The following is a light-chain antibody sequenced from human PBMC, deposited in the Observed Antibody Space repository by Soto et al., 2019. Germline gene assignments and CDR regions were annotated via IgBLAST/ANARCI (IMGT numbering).Light chain of an antibody. CDR3: QQYNNWPPWT. Sequence: EIVMTQSPATLSVSPGERATLSCRASQSVSSNLAWYQQTPGQAPRLLIYGASTRATGVPARFSGSGSGTQFALTISSLQSEDLAVYYCQQYNNWPPWTFGQGTKLEI. CDR2: GAS. V-gene: IGKV3-15*01. J-gene: IGKJ1*01. CDR1: QSVSSN.